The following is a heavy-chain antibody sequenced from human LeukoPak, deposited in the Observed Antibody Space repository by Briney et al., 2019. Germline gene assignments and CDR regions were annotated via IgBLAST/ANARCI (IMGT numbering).Heavy chain of an antibody. CDR3: ASSPVLLWFGELY. Sequence: SETLSLTCAVYGGSFSGYYWSWIRQPPGKGLEWIGEINHSGSTNYNPSLKSRVTISVDTSKNQFSLKLSSVTAADTAVYYCASSPVLLWFGELYWGQGTLVTVSS. CDR2: INHSGST. V-gene: IGHV4-34*01. CDR1: GGSFSGYY. D-gene: IGHD3-10*01. J-gene: IGHJ4*02.